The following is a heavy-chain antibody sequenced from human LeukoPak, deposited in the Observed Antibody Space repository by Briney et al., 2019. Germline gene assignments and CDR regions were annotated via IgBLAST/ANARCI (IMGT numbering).Heavy chain of an antibody. CDR1: GFTFSSYA. J-gene: IGHJ1*01. CDR3: AKDGLIGYYDDNSGSPYVQQ. Sequence: GGSLRLSCAASGFTFSSYAMSWVRQAPGKGLEWVSAISGSGGSTYYADSVKGRFTISRDNPKNTLYLQMNSLSAEDTAVYHCAKDGLIGYYDDNSGSPYVQQCGEGTLVTASS. CDR2: ISGSGGST. V-gene: IGHV3-23*01. D-gene: IGHD3-22*01.